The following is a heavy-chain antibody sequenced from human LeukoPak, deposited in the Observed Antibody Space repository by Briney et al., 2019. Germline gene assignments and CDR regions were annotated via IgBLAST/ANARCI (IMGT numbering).Heavy chain of an antibody. J-gene: IGHJ4*02. CDR3: AREGYSPY. CDR2: IKPDGSDT. CDR1: GFTFSSYW. D-gene: IGHD6-13*01. V-gene: IGHV3-7*01. Sequence: GGSLRLSCAASGFTFSSYWMSWVRQAPGKGLEWVASIKPDGSDTYYVDSVKGRFTISRDNAKNSLYLHMNSLRAEDTAVYYCAREGYSPYWGQGTLVTVSS.